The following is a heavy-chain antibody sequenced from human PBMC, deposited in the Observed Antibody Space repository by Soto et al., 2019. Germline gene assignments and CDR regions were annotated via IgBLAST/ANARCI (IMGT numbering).Heavy chain of an antibody. CDR3: ARDSGGGGYYYYYDMDV. Sequence: GGSLRLSCAASGFTFSSYAMSWVRQAPGKGLEWVSSISASSSYIYYADSVKGRFTISRDNAKNSLYLQMDSLRAEDTAVYYCARDSGGGGYYYYYDMDVWGRGTTVTVSS. CDR2: ISASSSYI. V-gene: IGHV3-21*01. D-gene: IGHD2-15*01. J-gene: IGHJ6*03. CDR1: GFTFSSYA.